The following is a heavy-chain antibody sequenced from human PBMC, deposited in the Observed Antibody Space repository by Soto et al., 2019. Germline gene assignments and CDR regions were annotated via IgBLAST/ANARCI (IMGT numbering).Heavy chain of an antibody. CDR1: GFTFSSYG. Sequence: GGSLRLSSAASGFTFSSYGWSWVRQAPGKGLEWVANIKQDGTEKYYVDSVKGRFTISRDNAKSSLFLQMNSLRAEDTAVYYCATGAYYYYYGMDVWGQGTTVTVSS. CDR3: ATGAYYYYYGMDV. CDR2: IKQDGTEK. V-gene: IGHV3-7*01. J-gene: IGHJ6*02.